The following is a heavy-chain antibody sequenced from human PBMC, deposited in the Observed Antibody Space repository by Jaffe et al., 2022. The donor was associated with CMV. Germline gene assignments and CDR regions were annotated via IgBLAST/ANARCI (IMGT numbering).Heavy chain of an antibody. CDR2: IYGDGGGA. J-gene: IGHJ3*02. CDR1: GASISDGNW. V-gene: IGHV4-4*02. Sequence: QVQLQESGPRLVKPSGTLSLTCVVSGASISDGNWWSWVRQAPGKGLEWIGEIYGDGGGANYNPSLKSRITISIDKSKNHFSLRLTSVNAADTAVYYCARVNLGAFDIWGQGTMVTVSS. CDR3: ARVNLGAFDI.